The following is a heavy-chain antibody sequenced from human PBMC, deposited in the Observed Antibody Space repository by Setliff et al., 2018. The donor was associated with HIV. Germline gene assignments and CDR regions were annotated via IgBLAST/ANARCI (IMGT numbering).Heavy chain of an antibody. V-gene: IGHV1-3*01. CDR1: GYTFNNYG. J-gene: IGHJ4*02. CDR3: ARGSCSGCYLSDY. Sequence: GASVKVSCKASGYTFNNYGISWVRQAPGQGLEWMGWINVGNDNTKYSQTLQGRVTIARDTSANTAYMELSSLRSEDTAVYYCARGSCSGCYLSDYWGLGTLVTVSS. CDR2: INVGNDNT. D-gene: IGHD6-19*01.